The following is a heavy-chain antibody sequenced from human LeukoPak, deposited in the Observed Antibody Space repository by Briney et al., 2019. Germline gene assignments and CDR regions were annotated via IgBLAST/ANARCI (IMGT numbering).Heavy chain of an antibody. CDR2: IIPIFGTA. Sequence: SVKVSCKASGGTLSSYAISWVRQAPGQGLEWMGRIIPIFGTANYAQKFQGRVTITTDESTSTAYMELSSLRSEDTAVYYCARDPNGLYYFDYWGQGTLVTVSS. V-gene: IGHV1-69*05. CDR1: GGTLSSYA. J-gene: IGHJ4*02. CDR3: ARDPNGLYYFDY.